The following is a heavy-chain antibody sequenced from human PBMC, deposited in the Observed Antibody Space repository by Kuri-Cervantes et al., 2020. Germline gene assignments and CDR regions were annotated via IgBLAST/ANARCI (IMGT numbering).Heavy chain of an antibody. D-gene: IGHD3-10*02. CDR2: IYYSGST. CDR3: ARDSHGYGDVRDYYYYGMDV. J-gene: IGHJ6*02. CDR1: GGSISSGDYY. V-gene: IGHV4-30-4*01. Sequence: SETLSLTCTVSGGSISSGDYYWSWIRQPPGKGLEWIGYIYYSGSTYYNPSLKSRVTISVDTSKNQFSLKLSSVTAADTAVYYCARDSHGYGDVRDYYYYGMDVWGQGTTVTVSS.